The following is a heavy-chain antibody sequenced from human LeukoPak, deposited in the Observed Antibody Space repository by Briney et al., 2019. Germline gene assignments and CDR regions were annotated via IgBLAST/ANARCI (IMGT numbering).Heavy chain of an antibody. CDR3: ASQVPFDY. Sequence: SETLSLTCTVSGGSISSYYWSWIRQPPGKGLEWIGYIYYSGSTNYNPSLKSRVTISVDTSKNQFSLKLSSVTAADTAVYYCASQVPFDYWGQGTLVTVSS. CDR2: IYYSGST. J-gene: IGHJ4*02. CDR1: GGSISSYY. V-gene: IGHV4-59*08.